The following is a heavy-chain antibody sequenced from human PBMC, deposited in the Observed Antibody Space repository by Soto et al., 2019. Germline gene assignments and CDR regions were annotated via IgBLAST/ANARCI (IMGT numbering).Heavy chain of an antibody. CDR2: GSNSGTT. D-gene: IGHD2-21*02. CDR3: ARHNGVTAMGLYNWLDP. V-gene: IGHV4-61*01. J-gene: IGHJ5*02. Sequence: VQLQESGPRLVKPSETLSLTCTVSDGSVNSDSYYWSWIRQPPGKGLEWISSGSNSGTTNYNPSLKSRVTLSVDTSKNRCSLKLTPVTAADTAVHYCARHNGVTAMGLYNWLDPWGQGILVTVST. CDR1: DGSVNSDSYY.